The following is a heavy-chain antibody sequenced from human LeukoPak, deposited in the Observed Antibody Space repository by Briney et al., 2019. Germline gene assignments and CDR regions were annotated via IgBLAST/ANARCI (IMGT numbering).Heavy chain of an antibody. CDR3: ASKTYDYGDYPLAFDI. J-gene: IGHJ3*02. CDR1: GYTFTSYD. CDR2: MNPNSGNT. V-gene: IGHV1-8*03. Sequence: ASVKVSCKASGYTFTSYDINWVRQATGQGLEWMGWMNPNSGNTGYAQKFQGRVTITRNTSISTAYMELSSLRSEDTAVYYCASKTYDYGDYPLAFDIWGQGTMVTVSS. D-gene: IGHD4-17*01.